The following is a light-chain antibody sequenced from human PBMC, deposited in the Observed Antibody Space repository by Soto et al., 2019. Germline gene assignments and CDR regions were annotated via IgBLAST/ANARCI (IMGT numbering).Light chain of an antibody. CDR3: SSYTTRSTLV. CDR1: SSDFGAYNY. V-gene: IGLV2-14*03. CDR2: DVS. J-gene: IGLJ1*01. Sequence: QSALTQPASVSGSPGQSITISCTGTSSDFGAYNYVSWYQQHPGKAPRLMIYDVSNRPSGISTRFSGSKSGNTASLTISGLQAEDEADYFCSSYTTRSTLVFGIGTKLTVL.